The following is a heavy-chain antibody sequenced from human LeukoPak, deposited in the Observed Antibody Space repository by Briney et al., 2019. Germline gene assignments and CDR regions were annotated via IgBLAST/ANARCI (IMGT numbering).Heavy chain of an antibody. CDR1: GFTFSSYS. D-gene: IGHD6-19*01. V-gene: IGHV3-21*01. J-gene: IGHJ4*02. CDR2: ISSSSRYI. Sequence: GGSLRLSCAASGFTFSSYSMNWVRQAPGKGLEWVSSISSSSRYIYYADSVKGRFTIPRDNAKNSLYLQMDSLRAEDTAVYYCARDSAWGSSFDYWGQGTLVTVSS. CDR3: ARDSAWGSSFDY.